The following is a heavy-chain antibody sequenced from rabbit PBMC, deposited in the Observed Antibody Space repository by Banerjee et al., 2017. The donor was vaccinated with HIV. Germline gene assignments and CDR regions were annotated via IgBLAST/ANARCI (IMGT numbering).Heavy chain of an antibody. V-gene: IGHV1S45*01. CDR3: GRPLATMTMALYL. D-gene: IGHD2-1*01. Sequence: QEQLEESGGGLVKPEGSLTLTCTASGFSFSSSYVMSWVRQAPGKGLEWIACIGAGSSGTTYYASWAKGRFTISKTSSTTVTLQMTSLTVADTATYFCGRPLATMTMALYLWGQGTLVTVS. J-gene: IGHJ4*01. CDR1: GFSFSSSYV. CDR2: IGAGSSGTT.